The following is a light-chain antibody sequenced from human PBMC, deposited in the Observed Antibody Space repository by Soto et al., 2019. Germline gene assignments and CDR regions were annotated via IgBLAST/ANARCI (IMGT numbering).Light chain of an antibody. CDR3: STWDDSLNGVV. CDR2: SNN. CDR1: TSNIGSNT. Sequence: QSVLTQPPSASGTPGQRVTISCSGSTSNIGSNTVNWYQQLPRTAPKLLIYSNNERPSGVPDRFSGSKSGTSASLATSGLQPEDEADYYCSTWDDSLNGVVFGGGTKLTVL. J-gene: IGLJ3*02. V-gene: IGLV1-44*01.